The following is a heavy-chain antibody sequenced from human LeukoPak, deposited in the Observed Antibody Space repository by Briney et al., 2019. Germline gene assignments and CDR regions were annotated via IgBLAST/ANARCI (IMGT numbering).Heavy chain of an antibody. CDR2: ISGGGVTT. CDR1: GFTFSSYA. J-gene: IGHJ4*02. D-gene: IGHD1-26*01. CDR3: AKDYRYYFDS. Sequence: GGSLRLSCAASGFTFSSYAMSWLRQAPGKGLEWVATISGGGVTTYYADSVKGRFTISSDNSKNTLYLQMNSLRAEDTAVYYCAKDYRYYFDSWGQGTLVTVSS. V-gene: IGHV3-23*01.